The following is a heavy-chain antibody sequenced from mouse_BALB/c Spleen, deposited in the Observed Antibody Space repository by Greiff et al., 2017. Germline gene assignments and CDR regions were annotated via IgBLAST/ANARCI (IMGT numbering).Heavy chain of an antibody. V-gene: IGHV1S29*02. D-gene: IGHD2-3*01. Sequence: EVQLQESGPELVKPGASVKISCKASGYTFTDYNMHWVKQSHGKSLEWIGYIYPYNGGTGYNQKFKSKATLTVDNSSSTAYMELRSLTSEDSAVYYCASIYDGYYVSLAYWGQGTLVTVSA. CDR1: GYTFTDYN. CDR2: IYPYNGGT. J-gene: IGHJ3*01. CDR3: ASIYDGYYVSLAY.